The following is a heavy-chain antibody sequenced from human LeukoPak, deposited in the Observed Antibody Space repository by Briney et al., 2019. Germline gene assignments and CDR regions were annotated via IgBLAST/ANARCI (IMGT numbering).Heavy chain of an antibody. CDR3: AKDMTTVTTGVWDS. D-gene: IGHD4-17*01. J-gene: IGHJ4*02. CDR2: ITGSGATT. CDR1: GFTFRTYA. Sequence: QTGGSLRLSCAASGFTFRTYAMSWVGQAPGKGLDGSSAITGSGATTYYADSVQGRFTFSRDNSKNTLSLQMNRLRAEDTAVYYCAKDMTTVTTGVWDSWGQGTLVTVSS. V-gene: IGHV3-23*01.